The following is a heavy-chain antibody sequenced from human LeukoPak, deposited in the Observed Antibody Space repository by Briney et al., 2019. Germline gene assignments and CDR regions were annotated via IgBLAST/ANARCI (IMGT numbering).Heavy chain of an antibody. CDR1: GYTFTSYY. CDR3: AKDSGYSYAFKLLDY. J-gene: IGHJ4*02. Sequence: ASVKVSCKASGYTFTSYYMHWVRQAPGQGLEWMGIINPSGGSTSYAQKFQGRVTVTRDMSTSTVYMELSSLRAEDTAVYYCAKDSGYSYAFKLLDYWGQGTLVTVSS. CDR2: INPSGGST. V-gene: IGHV1-46*01. D-gene: IGHD5-18*01.